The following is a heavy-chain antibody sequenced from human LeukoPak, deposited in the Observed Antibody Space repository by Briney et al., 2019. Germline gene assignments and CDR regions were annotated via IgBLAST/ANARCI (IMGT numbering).Heavy chain of an antibody. D-gene: IGHD2-2*01. CDR2: ISSSGSYI. CDR1: GFTFSSYS. V-gene: IGHV3-21*01. Sequence: GGSLRLSCAASGFTFSSYSMNWVRQAPGKGLEWVSSISSSGSYIYYADSVKGRFTISRDNAKNSLYPQMNSLRAEDTVVYYCAREGGDIVVPAAPFDSWGQGTLVTASS. CDR3: AREGGDIVVPAAPFDS. J-gene: IGHJ4*02.